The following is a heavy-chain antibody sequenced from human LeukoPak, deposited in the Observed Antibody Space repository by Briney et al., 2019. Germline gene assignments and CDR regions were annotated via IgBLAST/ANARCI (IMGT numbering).Heavy chain of an antibody. CDR2: INPSGGST. CDR3: ARVRVAIYGDYEGLGYDY. Sequence: GASVKVSCKASGYTFTRYYMHWVRQAPGQGLEWMGIINPSGGSTSYAQEFQGRVTMTRDTSTSTVYMELSSLRSEDTAVYYCARVRVAIYGDYEGLGYDYWGQGTLVTVSS. V-gene: IGHV1-46*01. CDR1: GYTFTRYY. J-gene: IGHJ4*02. D-gene: IGHD4-17*01.